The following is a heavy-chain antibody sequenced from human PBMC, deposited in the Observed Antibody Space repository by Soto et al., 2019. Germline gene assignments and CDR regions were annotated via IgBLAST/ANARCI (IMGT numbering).Heavy chain of an antibody. CDR1: GDSISSGGYF. CDR2: IYYSGSA. CDR3: ARASAGYCSNTRCLNWFDP. V-gene: IGHV4-31*02. D-gene: IGHD2-8*01. Sequence: QVHLQESGPGLMKPSETLSLTCTVSGDSISSGGYFWSWIRQHAGKGLEWIGNIYYSGSADFNPSLKSRVTMSVDTSKNQFSLKMISVTAADTAVYYCARASAGYCSNTRCLNWFDPWGQGTLVTVSS. J-gene: IGHJ5*02.